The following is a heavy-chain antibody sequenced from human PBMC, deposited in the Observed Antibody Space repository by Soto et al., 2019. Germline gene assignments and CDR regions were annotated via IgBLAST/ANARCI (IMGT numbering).Heavy chain of an antibody. V-gene: IGHV4-59*01. CDR1: GGSISSYY. D-gene: IGHD2-15*01. Sequence: SETLSLTCTVSGGSISSYYWSWIRQPPGKGLEWIGYIYYSGSTNYNPSLKSRVTISVDTSKNQFSLKLSSVTAADTAVYYCARDKGYCSGGSCYYYYYYVDVWGKGTTVTVSS. CDR3: ARDKGYCSGGSCYYYYYYVDV. J-gene: IGHJ6*03. CDR2: IYYSGST.